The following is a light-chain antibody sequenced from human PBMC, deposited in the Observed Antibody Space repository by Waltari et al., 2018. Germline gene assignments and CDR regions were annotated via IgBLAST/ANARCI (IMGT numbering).Light chain of an antibody. Sequence: SSELTQDPAVSVALGQTVRITCQGDSLRYYYANWYRQKPGQAPLLVMYGKNNRPSANPDRFSVSYSGDTASLTITGAQAEDEADYSCHSRDSNGNPFVFGPATKVTVL. CDR1: SLRYYY. V-gene: IGLV3-19*01. CDR2: GKN. J-gene: IGLJ1*01. CDR3: HSRDSNGNPFV.